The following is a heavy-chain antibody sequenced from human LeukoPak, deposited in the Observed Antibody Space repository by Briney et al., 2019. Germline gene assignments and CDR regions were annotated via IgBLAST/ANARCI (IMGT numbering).Heavy chain of an antibody. CDR2: IYYSGST. Sequence: SETLSLTCTVSGGSISRSDYYWGWIRQPPGKGLEWIGSIYYSGSTYYNPSLKSRVTISVDTSKNHFSLRLSSVTAADTAMFYCARLTIAANAFDIWGQGTIVTVSS. CDR1: GGSISRSDYY. V-gene: IGHV4-39*02. J-gene: IGHJ3*02. CDR3: ARLTIAANAFDI. D-gene: IGHD6-25*01.